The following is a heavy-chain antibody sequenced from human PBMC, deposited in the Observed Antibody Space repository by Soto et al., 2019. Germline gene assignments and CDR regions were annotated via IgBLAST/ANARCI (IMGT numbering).Heavy chain of an antibody. Sequence: EVQLVESEGGLVQRGGSLRLSCAASGFTFNYYWMHWVRQAPGQGLVWVSHIHSDGSSTNYADSVKGRFTISRDNAKNTLYLQMNSRRGEDTAVYYCARGDKGGFDLWGQGTTVTVSS. CDR2: IHSDGSST. V-gene: IGHV3-74*01. CDR3: ARGDKGGFDL. D-gene: IGHD2-21*02. J-gene: IGHJ3*01. CDR1: GFTFNYYW.